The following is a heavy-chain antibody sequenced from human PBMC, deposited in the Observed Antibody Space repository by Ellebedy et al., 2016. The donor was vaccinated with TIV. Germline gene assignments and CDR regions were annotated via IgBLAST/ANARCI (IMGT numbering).Heavy chain of an antibody. CDR1: GGSISSSNW. CDR3: ARAWGFKLNYFYYGMDV. CDR2: IYHSGST. Sequence: PETLSLTXAVSGGSISSSNWWSWVRQPPGKGLEWIGEIYHSGSTHYNPSLKSRVTISVDKSKNQFSLKLSSVTAADTAVYYCARAWGFKLNYFYYGMDVWGQGTTVTVSS. D-gene: IGHD1-7*01. J-gene: IGHJ6*02. V-gene: IGHV4-4*03.